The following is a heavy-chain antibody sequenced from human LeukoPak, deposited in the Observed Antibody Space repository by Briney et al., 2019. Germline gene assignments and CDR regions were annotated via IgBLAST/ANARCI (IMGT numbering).Heavy chain of an antibody. CDR1: GYTFTSYG. D-gene: IGHD1-1*01. Sequence: ASVKVSCKASGYTFTSYGFSWVRQAPGHGLEWMGWINAYNGNTNYAQKLQGRVTMTTDTSTSTAYMELRSLRFDDTAVYYCARRQGTTLSFDYWGQGTLVTVSS. CDR3: ARRQGTTLSFDY. V-gene: IGHV1-18*01. CDR2: INAYNGNT. J-gene: IGHJ4*02.